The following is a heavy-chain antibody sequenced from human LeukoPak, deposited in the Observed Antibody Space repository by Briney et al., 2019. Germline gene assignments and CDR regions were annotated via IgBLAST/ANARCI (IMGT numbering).Heavy chain of an antibody. V-gene: IGHV1-2*02. D-gene: IGHD6-19*01. CDR2: INPDTGDT. CDR3: ASYPRYSSSPPFDY. Sequence: GASVKVSCKASGYTFTGQDMHWVRQAPGQGLEWMGWINPDTGDTNYALKFQGRVTMTRDTTISTAYMELSRLTSDDTAVYYCASYPRYSSSPPFDYWGQGTLVTVSS. J-gene: IGHJ4*02. CDR1: GYTFTGQD.